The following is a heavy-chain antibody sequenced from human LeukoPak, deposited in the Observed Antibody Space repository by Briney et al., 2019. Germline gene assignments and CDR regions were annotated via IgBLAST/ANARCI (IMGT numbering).Heavy chain of an antibody. D-gene: IGHD3-10*01. CDR1: GFTFSSSF. CDR2: IYSGGSA. J-gene: IGHJ4*02. V-gene: IGHV3-53*01. Sequence: GGSLRLSCAASGFTFSSSFMRWVRQAPGKGLEWVSIIYSGGSAYYSDSVKGRFTISRDNSKNTLYLQMNSLRAEDTAVYYCTRVYGSGSYYSHCWGQGTLVAVSS. CDR3: TRVYGSGSYYSHC.